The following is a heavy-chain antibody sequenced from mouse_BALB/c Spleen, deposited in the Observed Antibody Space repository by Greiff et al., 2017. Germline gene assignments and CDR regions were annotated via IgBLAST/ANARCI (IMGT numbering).Heavy chain of an antibody. CDR1: GYSITSGYY. V-gene: IGHV3-6*02. J-gene: IGHJ4*01. Sequence: EVKLQESGPGLVKPSQSLSLTCSVTGYSITSGYYWIWIRQFPRNKLEWMGYISYDGSNNYNPSLKNRISITRDTSKNQFFLKLNSVTTEDTATYYCARGITTVVADYYAMDYWGQGTSVTVSS. D-gene: IGHD1-1*01. CDR2: ISYDGSN. CDR3: ARGITTVVADYYAMDY.